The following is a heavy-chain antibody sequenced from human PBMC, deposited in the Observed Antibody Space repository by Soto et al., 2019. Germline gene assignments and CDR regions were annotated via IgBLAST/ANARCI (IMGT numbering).Heavy chain of an antibody. J-gene: IGHJ5*02. D-gene: IGHD1-20*01. Sequence: SETLSLTCSVSGGSISNNFWSWIRQPPGKALEWIGSIYYSGSTNYNPSLKTRVTILVDTSKNQFSLELNSVTAADTAVYFCARGPDNWSFFYDPWGQGTLVTVS. CDR2: IYYSGST. CDR1: GGSISNNF. CDR3: ARGPDNWSFFYDP. V-gene: IGHV4-59*01.